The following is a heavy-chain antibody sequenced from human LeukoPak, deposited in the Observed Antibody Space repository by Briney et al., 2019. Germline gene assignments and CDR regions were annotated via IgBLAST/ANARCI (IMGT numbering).Heavy chain of an antibody. Sequence: SETLSLTCAVYGGSLSGYYWSWIRQAPGKGLEWIGEINHSGSTNFRSSLKSRVTVSIDTSKNQFSLKVSSVTAADMAVYYCARGPGGTSSGVYGMDVWGQGTTVTVSS. CDR2: INHSGST. D-gene: IGHD3-3*01. CDR3: ARGPGGTSSGVYGMDV. CDR1: GGSLSGYY. J-gene: IGHJ6*02. V-gene: IGHV4-34*01.